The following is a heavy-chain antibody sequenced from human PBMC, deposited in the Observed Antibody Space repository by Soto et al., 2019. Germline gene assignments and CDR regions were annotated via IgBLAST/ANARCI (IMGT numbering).Heavy chain of an antibody. D-gene: IGHD5-18*01. V-gene: IGHV3-30*18. Sequence: QVQLVESGGGVVQPGRSLRLSCAASGFTFSSYGMHWVRQAPGKGLEWVAVISYDGSNKYYADSVKGRFTISRDNSKNTQYLQMNSLRAEDTAVYYCAKDWLTAPATRYYGMDVWGQGTTVTVSS. CDR1: GFTFSSYG. J-gene: IGHJ6*02. CDR2: ISYDGSNK. CDR3: AKDWLTAPATRYYGMDV.